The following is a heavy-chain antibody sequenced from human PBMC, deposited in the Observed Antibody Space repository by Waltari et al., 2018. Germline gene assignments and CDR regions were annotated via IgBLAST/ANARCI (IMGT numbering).Heavy chain of an antibody. J-gene: IGHJ3*02. CDR3: ARELYCGGDCYDAFDI. D-gene: IGHD2-21*01. V-gene: IGHV4-4*07. Sequence: QVQLQESGPGLVQPSETLSLTCTVSGGSISSYSWRWIRQPAGKGLEWIGRIYTSGSTNYIPSLKSRVTMSVDTSKNQFSLKLSSVTAADTAVYYCARELYCGGDCYDAFDIWGQGTMVTVSS. CDR2: IYTSGST. CDR1: GGSISSYS.